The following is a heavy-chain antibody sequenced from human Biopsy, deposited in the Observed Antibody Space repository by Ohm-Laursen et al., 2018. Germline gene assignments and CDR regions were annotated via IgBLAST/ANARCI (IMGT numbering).Heavy chain of an antibody. CDR2: IYNTETT. V-gene: IGHV4-39*01. J-gene: IGHJ5*02. CDR1: GGSISSSTTYY. Sequence: SETLSLTCTVSGGSISSSTTYYWAWLRQPPGKGLEWIGSIYNTETTFYNPSLKSRVTISVNTSTNQFSLTVSFATAADTALYFCARHPTGFWFDPWGHGTLVTVSS. CDR3: ARHPTGFWFDP.